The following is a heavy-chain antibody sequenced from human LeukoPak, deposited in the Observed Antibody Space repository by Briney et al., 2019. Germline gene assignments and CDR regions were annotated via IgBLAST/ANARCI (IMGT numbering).Heavy chain of an antibody. V-gene: IGHV4-34*01. CDR2: INHSGST. J-gene: IGHJ4*02. Sequence: SETLSLTCAVYGGSFSGYYWSWIRQPPGKGLEWIGEINHSGSTNYNPSLKSRVTISVDTSKNQFSLKLSSVAAADTAVYYCARLRGSYYGDYFDYWGQGTLVTVSS. D-gene: IGHD3-10*01. CDR1: GGSFSGYY. CDR3: ARLRGSYYGDYFDY.